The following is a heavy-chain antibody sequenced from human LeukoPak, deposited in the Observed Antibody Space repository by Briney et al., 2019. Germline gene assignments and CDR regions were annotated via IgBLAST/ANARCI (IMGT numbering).Heavy chain of an antibody. D-gene: IGHD3-10*01. CDR3: ARKGGAITMVRGVILDWFDP. CDR2: ISSSSYI. J-gene: IGHJ5*02. Sequence: GGSLRLSCAASGFTFSSYAMSWVRQAPGKGLEWVSSISSSSYIYYADSVKGRFTISRDNAKNSLYLQMNSLRAEDTAVYYCARKGGAITMVRGVILDWFDPWGQGTLVTVSS. CDR1: GFTFSSYA. V-gene: IGHV3-21*01.